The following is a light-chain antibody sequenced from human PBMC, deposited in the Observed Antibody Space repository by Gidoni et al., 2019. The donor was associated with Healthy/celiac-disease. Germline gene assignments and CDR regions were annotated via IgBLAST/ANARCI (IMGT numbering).Light chain of an antibody. CDR1: SLRSYY. Sequence: SSELTQDPAVSVALGQTVRITCQGDSLRSYYASWYQQKPGQAPVLVIYGKNNRPSGIPDRFSGSSSGNTASLTITGAQAEDEADYYCNSRDSSSNTRVFGGGTKLTVL. J-gene: IGLJ2*01. CDR2: GKN. CDR3: NSRDSSSNTRV. V-gene: IGLV3-19*01.